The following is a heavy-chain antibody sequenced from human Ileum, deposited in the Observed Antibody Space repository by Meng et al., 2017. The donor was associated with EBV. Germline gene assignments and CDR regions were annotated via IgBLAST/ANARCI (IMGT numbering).Heavy chain of an antibody. CDR1: GGSISRSDW. J-gene: IGHJ4*02. CDR2: TSHSGST. Sequence: GRLQESGPGLGKPSGTLSLTCAVSGGSISRSDWWSWVRQPPGKGLEWIGETSHSGSTNYSPSLKSRVTISLDKSKNQLSLKLNSVTAADTAVYYCASSDYYRSDYWGQGTLVTVSS. V-gene: IGHV4-4*02. D-gene: IGHD3-22*01. CDR3: ASSDYYRSDY.